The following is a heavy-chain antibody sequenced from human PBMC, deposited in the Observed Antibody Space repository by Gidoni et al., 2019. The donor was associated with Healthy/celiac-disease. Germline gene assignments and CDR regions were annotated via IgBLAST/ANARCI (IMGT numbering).Heavy chain of an antibody. J-gene: IGHJ4*02. Sequence: QLQLHASGPGLAKPSEPLSLTCPVSGGSISSSSYYWGWIRQPPGKGLAWIGSIYYSGSTYYNPSLKSRVTISVDTSKNQFSLKLSSVTAADTAVYYCARRGYYKDYWGQGTLVTVSS. CDR3: ARRGYYKDY. CDR1: GGSISSSSYY. CDR2: IYYSGST. V-gene: IGHV4-39*01. D-gene: IGHD3-3*01.